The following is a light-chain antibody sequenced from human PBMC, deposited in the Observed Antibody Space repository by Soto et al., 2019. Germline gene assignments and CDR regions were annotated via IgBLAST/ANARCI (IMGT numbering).Light chain of an antibody. J-gene: IGKJ1*01. CDR2: GAS. V-gene: IGKV3-20*01. Sequence: EIVLTQSPGTLSLSPGERATLSCRASQSVSNNYLAWYQQKPGQAPRLLIYGASNRATGIPDRFSGSGSGTDFTLTISRLEPEDFAMYYCQQYDSSPWTFGQGTKVDIK. CDR1: QSVSNNY. CDR3: QQYDSSPWT.